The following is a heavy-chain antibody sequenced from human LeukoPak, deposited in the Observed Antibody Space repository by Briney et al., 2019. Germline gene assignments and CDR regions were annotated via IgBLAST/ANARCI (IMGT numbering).Heavy chain of an antibody. J-gene: IGHJ4*02. CDR2: MNPNSGNT. CDR3: ARAPPRYSSSWYRTFGD. D-gene: IGHD6-13*01. V-gene: IGHV1-8*01. CDR1: GYTFTSHD. Sequence: ASVKVSCKASGYTFTSHDINWVRQATGQGLEWMGWMNPNSGNTGYAQKFQGRVTMTRNTSISTAYMELSSLRSEDTAVYYCARAPPRYSSSWYRTFGDGGQGTLVTVS.